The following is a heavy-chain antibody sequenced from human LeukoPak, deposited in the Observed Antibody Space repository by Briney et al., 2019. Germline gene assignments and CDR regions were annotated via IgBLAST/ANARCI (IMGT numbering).Heavy chain of an antibody. CDR1: GFIFTSYA. CDR2: ISGSGVST. D-gene: IGHD6-6*01. CDR3: ARGGAARPDY. J-gene: IGHJ4*02. V-gene: IGHV3-23*01. Sequence: GGSLRLSCAASGFIFTSYAMSWVRQAPGKGLEWVSAISGSGVSTYYTDSVKGRFTISRDNSKNTLYLQIHSLRGEDTAVYYCARGGAARPDYWGQGTLVTVSS.